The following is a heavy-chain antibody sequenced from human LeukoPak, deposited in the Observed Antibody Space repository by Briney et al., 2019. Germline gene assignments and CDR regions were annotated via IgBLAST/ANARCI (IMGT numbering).Heavy chain of an antibody. Sequence: GGSLRLSCAASGFTVSSNYMSWVRQAPGKGLEWVSVIYSGGRTYYADSVKGRFTISRDNSKNTLYLQMNSLRAEDTAVYYCAKQGRDWLRDYYYYMDVWGKGTTVT. CDR1: GFTVSSNY. CDR2: IYSGGRT. CDR3: AKQGRDWLRDYYYYMDV. J-gene: IGHJ6*03. V-gene: IGHV3-53*01. D-gene: IGHD3-9*01.